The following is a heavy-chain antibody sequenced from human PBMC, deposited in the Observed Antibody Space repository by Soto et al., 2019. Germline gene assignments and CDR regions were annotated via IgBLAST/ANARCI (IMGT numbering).Heavy chain of an antibody. Sequence: GGSLRLSCAASGFTFSSYAMSWVRQAPGKGLEWVSAISGSGGSTYYADSVKGRFTISRDNSKNTLYLQMNSLRAEDTAVCYCASTFGGVITEYFQHWGQGTLVTVSS. V-gene: IGHV3-23*01. CDR1: GFTFSSYA. D-gene: IGHD3-16*02. CDR2: ISGSGGST. J-gene: IGHJ1*01. CDR3: ASTFGGVITEYFQH.